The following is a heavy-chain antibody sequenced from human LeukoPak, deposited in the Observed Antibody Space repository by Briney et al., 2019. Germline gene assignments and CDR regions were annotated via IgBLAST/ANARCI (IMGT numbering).Heavy chain of an antibody. Sequence: ASVKASCKASGYTFTSYDIKWVRQATGQGLEWMGWLNPNSGNTGYAQKFQGRVTVTRDTSISTAYMELTGLRSEDTGVYYCARGPNYYYHMDVWGKGTTVTVSS. CDR2: LNPNSGNT. CDR3: ARGPNYYYHMDV. J-gene: IGHJ6*03. V-gene: IGHV1-8*01. CDR1: GYTFTSYD.